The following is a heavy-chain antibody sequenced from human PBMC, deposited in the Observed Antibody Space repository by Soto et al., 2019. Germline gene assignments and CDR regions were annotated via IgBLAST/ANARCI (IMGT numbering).Heavy chain of an antibody. J-gene: IGHJ1*01. V-gene: IGHV3-23*01. CDR3: ASRRGIAVAGTITGYFQH. Sequence: GGSLRLSCAASGFTFSSYAMSWVRQAPGKGLEWVSAISGSGGSTYYADSVKGRFTISRDNSKNTLYLQMNSLRAEDTAVYYCASRRGIAVAGTITGYFQHWGQGTLVTVSS. CDR2: ISGSGGST. D-gene: IGHD6-19*01. CDR1: GFTFSSYA.